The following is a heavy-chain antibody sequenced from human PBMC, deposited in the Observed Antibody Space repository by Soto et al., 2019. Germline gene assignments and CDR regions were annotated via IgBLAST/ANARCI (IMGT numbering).Heavy chain of an antibody. CDR1: GFTFRSYA. Sequence: EVQLLESGGGLVQPGGSLRLSCAASGFTFRSYAMGWVRQAPEKGLEWVSIISGSGGSTYYADSVKGRFTISRDNSKNTLYLQMNSLRADDTAVYYCASRSSGWYFDYWGQGTLVTVSS. J-gene: IGHJ4*02. V-gene: IGHV3-23*01. CDR3: ASRSSGWYFDY. CDR2: ISGSGGST. D-gene: IGHD6-19*01.